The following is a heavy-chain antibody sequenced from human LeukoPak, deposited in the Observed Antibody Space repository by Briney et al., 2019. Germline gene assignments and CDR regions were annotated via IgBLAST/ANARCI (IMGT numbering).Heavy chain of an antibody. V-gene: IGHV4-31*03. CDR2: IYYSGST. Sequence: TSETLSLTCTVSGGSISSGGYYWSWIRQHPWKGLEWIGYIYYSGSTYYNPSLKSRVTISVDTSRNQFSLKLSSVTAADTAVYYCARLMTTVTEGNYYYGMDVWGQGTTVTVSS. J-gene: IGHJ6*02. CDR1: GGSISSGGYY. D-gene: IGHD4-17*01. CDR3: ARLMTTVTEGNYYYGMDV.